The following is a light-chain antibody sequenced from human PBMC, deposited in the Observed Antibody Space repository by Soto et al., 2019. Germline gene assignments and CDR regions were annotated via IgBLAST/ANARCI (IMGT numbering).Light chain of an antibody. V-gene: IGKV3-11*01. CDR1: ENVRTF. CDR3: QQSYSSPWT. J-gene: IGKJ1*01. CDR2: GSS. Sequence: VVTQSPATLSLSPGERSTLSCMASENVRTFVDWYQQKPGQDPRILIYGSSNRATGIPARFSGSGSETKFTLTISSLQPEDFATYFCQQSYSSPWTVGPGTQVEIK.